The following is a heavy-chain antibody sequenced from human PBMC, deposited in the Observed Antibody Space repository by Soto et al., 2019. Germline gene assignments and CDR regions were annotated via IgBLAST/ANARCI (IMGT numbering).Heavy chain of an antibody. CDR2: IYYSGST. CDR1: GGSFSGYY. V-gene: IGHV4-30-4*01. D-gene: IGHD3-22*01. Sequence: PPETLSLTCAVYGGSFSGYYWRWIRQPPGKGLEWIGYIYYSGSTDYNPSLKRRTSISVDTSKNEFSLRLNSVTVADTAVYYCARAYWYDNSGNSFNYWGQGTLVTVSS. CDR3: ARAYWYDNSGNSFNY. J-gene: IGHJ4*02.